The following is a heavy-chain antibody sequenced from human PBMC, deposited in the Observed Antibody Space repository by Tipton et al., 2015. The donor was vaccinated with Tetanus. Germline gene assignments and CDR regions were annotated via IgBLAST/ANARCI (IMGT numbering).Heavy chain of an antibody. CDR1: GYIFNNYW. CDR2: IYPGDPDT. CDR3: ARAHCTDGVCNFDF. V-gene: IGHV5-51*01. J-gene: IGHJ4*02. D-gene: IGHD2-8*01. Sequence: QLVQSGGEVKKPGESLKISCKGSGYIFNNYWIGWVRQKPGKGLEWMGIIYPGDPDTRYSPSFQGQVTISVDKSINTAYLQWSSLKASDTSMFYCARAHCTDGVCNFDFWGQGVLVTVAS.